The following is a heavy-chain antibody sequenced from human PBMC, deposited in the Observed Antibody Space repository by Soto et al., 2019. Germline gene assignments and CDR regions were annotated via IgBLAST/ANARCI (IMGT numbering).Heavy chain of an antibody. CDR2: IIPIFGTA. CDR1: GGTFSSYA. J-gene: IGHJ6*02. CDR3: AREGAAAGTYYYYGMDV. D-gene: IGHD6-13*01. V-gene: IGHV1-69*06. Sequence: SVKVSCKASGGTFSSYAISWVRQAPGQGLEWMGGIIPIFGTANYAQKFQGRVTITADKSTSTAYMELSSLRSEDTAVYYCAREGAAAGTYYYYGMDVWGQGTTVTVSS.